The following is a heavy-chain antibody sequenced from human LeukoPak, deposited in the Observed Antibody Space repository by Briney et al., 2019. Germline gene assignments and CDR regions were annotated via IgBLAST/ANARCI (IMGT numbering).Heavy chain of an antibody. CDR2: IWYDGSNK. Sequence: GGSLRLSCEASGFTFSNYGMHWVRQAPGKGLEWVAVIWYDGSNKYYADSVKGRFTISRDNSKNTLYLQMNSLRAEDTAVYYCAKDRSGISDYWGQGTLVTVSS. D-gene: IGHD3-10*01. CDR3: AKDRSGISDY. V-gene: IGHV3-33*06. CDR1: GFTFSNYG. J-gene: IGHJ4*02.